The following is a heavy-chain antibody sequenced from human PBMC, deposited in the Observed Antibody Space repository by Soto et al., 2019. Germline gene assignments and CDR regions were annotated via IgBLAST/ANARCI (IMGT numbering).Heavy chain of an antibody. CDR1: GGSISSYY. CDR3: ARQVADFDY. CDR2: IYYSGST. J-gene: IGHJ4*02. Sequence: SETLALTCTVSGGSISSYYWSWIRQPPGKGLEWIGYIYYSGSTNYNPSLKSRVTISVDTSKNQFSLKLSSVTAADTAVYYCARQVADFDYWGQGTLVTVSS. V-gene: IGHV4-59*08.